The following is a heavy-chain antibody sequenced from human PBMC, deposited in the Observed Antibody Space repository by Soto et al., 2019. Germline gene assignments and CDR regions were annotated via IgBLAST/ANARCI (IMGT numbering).Heavy chain of an antibody. J-gene: IGHJ6*02. V-gene: IGHV1-69*13. CDR3: ARDRNNWNYGYSGYYYYYGMDV. D-gene: IGHD1-7*01. CDR1: GDTFSSYA. CDR2: IIPIFGTA. Sequence: GASVKVSCKASGDTFSSYAISWVRQAPGQGLEWMGGIIPIFGTANYAQKFQGRVTITADESTSTAYMELSSLRSEDTAVYYCARDRNNWNYGYSGYYYYYGMDVWGQGTTVTVSS.